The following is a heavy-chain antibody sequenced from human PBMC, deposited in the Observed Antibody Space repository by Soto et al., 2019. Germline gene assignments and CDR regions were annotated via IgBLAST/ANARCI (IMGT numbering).Heavy chain of an antibody. V-gene: IGHV3-33*01. D-gene: IGHD3-10*01. CDR2: IWYDGSNK. CDR3: ARNYYYGSGGYYNVGY. J-gene: IGHJ4*02. CDR1: GFTFSSYG. Sequence: QVQLVESGGGVVQPGRSLRLSCAASGFTFSSYGMHWVRQAPGKGLEWVAVIWYDGSNKYYADSVKGRFTISRDNSKNTLYLQMNSLRAEDTAVYYCARNYYYGSGGYYNVGYWGQGTLVTVSS.